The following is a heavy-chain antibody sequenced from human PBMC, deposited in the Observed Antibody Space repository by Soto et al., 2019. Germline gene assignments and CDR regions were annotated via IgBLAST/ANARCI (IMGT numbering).Heavy chain of an antibody. CDR3: ARASGSYYYFDY. Sequence: GGSLRLSCAASGFTFSSYAMHWVRQAPGKGLEWVAVISYDGSNKYYADSVKGRFTISRDNSKNTLYLQMNSLRAEDTAVYYCARASGSYYYFDYWGQGTLVTVSS. D-gene: IGHD1-26*01. CDR1: GFTFSSYA. V-gene: IGHV3-30-3*01. CDR2: ISYDGSNK. J-gene: IGHJ4*02.